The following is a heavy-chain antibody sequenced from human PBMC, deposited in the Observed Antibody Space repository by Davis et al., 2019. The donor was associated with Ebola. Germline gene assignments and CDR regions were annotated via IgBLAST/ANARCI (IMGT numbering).Heavy chain of an antibody. Sequence: PGGSLRLSCAASGFTFSSYSMNWVRQAPGKGLEWVSYISSSSSTIYYADSVKGRFTISRDNAKNSLYLQMNSLRDEDTAVYYCARVFTGYSRYYYMDVWGKGTTVTVSS. V-gene: IGHV3-48*02. CDR2: ISSSSSTI. CDR1: GFTFSSYS. J-gene: IGHJ6*03. D-gene: IGHD6-13*01. CDR3: ARVFTGYSRYYYMDV.